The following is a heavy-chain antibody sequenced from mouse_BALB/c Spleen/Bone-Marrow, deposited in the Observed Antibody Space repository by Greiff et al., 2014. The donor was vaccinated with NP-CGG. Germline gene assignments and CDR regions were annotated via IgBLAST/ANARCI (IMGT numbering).Heavy chain of an antibody. CDR3: TRSNYGYWFFDV. Sequence: VHLLESGAELVKPGASVKLSCKASGYTFTSYYMYWVKQRPGQGLEWIGEINPSNGGTNFNEKFKSKATLTVDKSSNTAYVQLSSLTSEDSAVYHCTRSNYGYWFFDVWGAGTTVTVSS. J-gene: IGHJ1*01. V-gene: IGHV1S81*02. CDR1: GYTFTSYY. CDR2: INPSNGGT. D-gene: IGHD1-1*01.